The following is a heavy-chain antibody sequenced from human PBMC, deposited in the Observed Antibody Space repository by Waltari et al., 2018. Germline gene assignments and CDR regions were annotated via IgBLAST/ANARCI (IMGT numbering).Heavy chain of an antibody. CDR1: GYTFTTYH. J-gene: IGHJ3*02. V-gene: IGHV1-2*02. Sequence: QVQLVQSGAEVTEPGASVKVSCKASGYTFTTYHMQWVRQAPGQGLEWMGWINPKTGGTSYAQKLQGRVTMTRDTSITTVYMELNRLTSDDTAVYYCARDTWAVDNSGYDSWGQGTMVTVSS. CDR3: ARDTWAVDNSGYDS. CDR2: INPKTGGT. D-gene: IGHD3-22*01.